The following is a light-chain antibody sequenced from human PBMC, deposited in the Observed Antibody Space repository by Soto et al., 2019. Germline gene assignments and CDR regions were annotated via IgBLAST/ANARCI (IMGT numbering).Light chain of an antibody. CDR3: AAWDDSLNGYV. CDR2: SNK. J-gene: IGLJ1*01. V-gene: IGLV1-44*01. Sequence: VLTQPPSASGTPGQRVTISCSGSSSNIGSNTVNWYQQLPGTAPKLLIYSNKRRPSGVPDRFSGSKSGPSASLAISGLQSEDGADYYCAAWDDSLNGYVFGTGTKV. CDR1: SSNIGSNT.